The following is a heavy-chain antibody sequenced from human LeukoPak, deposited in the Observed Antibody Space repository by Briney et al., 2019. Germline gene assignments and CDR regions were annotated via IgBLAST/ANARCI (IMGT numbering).Heavy chain of an antibody. CDR2: IWYDGSNS. D-gene: IGHD3-10*01. Sequence: GGSLRLSCAATGFTFSNYGMHWVRQAPGKGLEWVAVIWYDGSNSYYADSVKGRFTISRDNSKNTLYLQMNSLRAEDTAVYYCAKDYYGPSGGIDYWGQGTLVTVSS. J-gene: IGHJ4*02. V-gene: IGHV3-33*06. CDR3: AKDYYGPSGGIDY. CDR1: GFTFSNYG.